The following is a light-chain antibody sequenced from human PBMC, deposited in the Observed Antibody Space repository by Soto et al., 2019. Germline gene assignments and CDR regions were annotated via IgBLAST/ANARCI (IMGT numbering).Light chain of an antibody. CDR2: AAS. V-gene: IGKV1-39*01. CDR3: QQSYSTPYT. J-gene: IGKJ2*01. Sequence: TQSPGTLSLSPGERATLSCRTSQSVSNNYLAWYQQKPGKAPKLLIYAASSLQSGVPSRFSGSGSGTDFPLTISSLQPEDFATYYCQQSYSTPYTFGQGTKLEIK. CDR1: QSVSNNY.